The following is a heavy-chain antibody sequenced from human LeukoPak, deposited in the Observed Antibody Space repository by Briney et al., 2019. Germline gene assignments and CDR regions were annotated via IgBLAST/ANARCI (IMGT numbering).Heavy chain of an antibody. Sequence: SETLSLTCTVSGGSISSYYWSWIRQPPGKGLEWIGYIYYSGSTNYNPSLKSRVTISVDTSKNQFSLKLSSVTAADTAVYYCARGWYTQGGSDYWGQGTLVTVSS. J-gene: IGHJ4*02. CDR1: GGSISSYY. CDR2: IYYSGST. V-gene: IGHV4-59*12. D-gene: IGHD2-15*01. CDR3: ARGWYTQGGSDY.